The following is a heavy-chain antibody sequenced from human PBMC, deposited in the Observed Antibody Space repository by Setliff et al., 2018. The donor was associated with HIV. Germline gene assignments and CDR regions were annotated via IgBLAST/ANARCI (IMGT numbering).Heavy chain of an antibody. Sequence: PSETLSLTCAVSGGSISTNNWWTWVRQSPGKGLEWIGHISTTGSTNYNPSLKSRVIMSVDTSRNQFSLKLSSVTAADTAEYYCAKELAASGLGYFDSWGRGILVTVSS. CDR3: AKELAASGLGYFDS. V-gene: IGHV4-4*02. J-gene: IGHJ4*02. CDR2: ISTTGST. D-gene: IGHD3-22*01. CDR1: GGSISTNNW.